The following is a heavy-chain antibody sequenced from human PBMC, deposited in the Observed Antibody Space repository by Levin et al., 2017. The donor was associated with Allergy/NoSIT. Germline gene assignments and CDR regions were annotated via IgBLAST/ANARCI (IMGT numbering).Heavy chain of an antibody. CDR2: ISGSSSYI. J-gene: IGHJ4*02. D-gene: IGHD3-10*01. CDR1: GFTFSSYR. CDR3: ARDPSHDSGSSTDY. Sequence: GESLKISCAASGFTFSSYRMNWVRQAPGKGLEWVSCISGSSSYIYYADSVKGRFTISRDNAKNSLYLQMNSLRAEDTAVYYCARDPSHDSGSSTDYWGQGTLVTVSS. V-gene: IGHV3-21*01.